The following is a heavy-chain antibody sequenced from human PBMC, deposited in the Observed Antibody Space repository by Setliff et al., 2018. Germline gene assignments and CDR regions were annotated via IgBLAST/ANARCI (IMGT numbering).Heavy chain of an antibody. V-gene: IGHV5-51*01. Sequence: GESLTLSCKGSGYSFTTYWIGWVRQMPGKGLELMGIINPADSDPRYSPSFQGQVTISVDKSISTVYLHWSSLKASDTAMYYCARSPLDDAFDIWGQGTMVTVSS. CDR1: GYSFTTYW. CDR2: INPADSDP. J-gene: IGHJ3*02. CDR3: ARSPLDDAFDI.